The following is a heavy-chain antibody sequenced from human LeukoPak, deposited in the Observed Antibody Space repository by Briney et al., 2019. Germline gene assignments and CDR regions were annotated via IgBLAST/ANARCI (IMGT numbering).Heavy chain of an antibody. D-gene: IGHD3-22*01. J-gene: IGHJ4*02. V-gene: IGHV4-30-2*01. Sequence: SETLSLTCAVSGGSISSGGYSWSWIRPPPGKGLEWIGYIYHSGSTYYNPSLKSPFTISVERSNYQFSRKLSAVTAADSAVDYCASLYYYDSSGYFDYWGQGTLVTVSS. CDR3: ASLYYYDSSGYFDY. CDR2: IYHSGST. CDR1: GGSISSGGYS.